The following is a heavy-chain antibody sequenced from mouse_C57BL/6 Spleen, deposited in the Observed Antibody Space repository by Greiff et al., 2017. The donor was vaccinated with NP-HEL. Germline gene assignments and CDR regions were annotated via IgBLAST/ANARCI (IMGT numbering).Heavy chain of an antibody. CDR2: INPGSGGT. CDR1: GYAFTNYL. J-gene: IGHJ3*01. CDR3: ARNYYGSSYGAY. D-gene: IGHD1-1*01. V-gene: IGHV1-54*01. Sequence: QVQLQQSGAELVRPGTSVKVSCKASGYAFTNYLIEWVKQRPGQGLEWIGVINPGSGGTNYNEKFKGKATLTADKSSSTAYMQLSSLTSEDSAVYFCARNYYGSSYGAYWGQGTLVTVSA.